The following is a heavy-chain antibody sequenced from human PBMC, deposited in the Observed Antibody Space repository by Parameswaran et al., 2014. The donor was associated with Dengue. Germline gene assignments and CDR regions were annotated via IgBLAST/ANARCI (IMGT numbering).Heavy chain of an antibody. CDR2: ISAYNGNT. V-gene: IGHV1-18*01. D-gene: IGHD2-21*02. J-gene: IGHJ4*02. CDR3: ARDARLHIVVVTANRLFDY. Sequence: WVRQAPGQGLEWMGWISAYNGNTNYAQKLQGRVTMTTDTSTSTAYMELRSLRSDDTAVYYCARDARLHIVVVTANRLFDYWGQGTLVTVSS.